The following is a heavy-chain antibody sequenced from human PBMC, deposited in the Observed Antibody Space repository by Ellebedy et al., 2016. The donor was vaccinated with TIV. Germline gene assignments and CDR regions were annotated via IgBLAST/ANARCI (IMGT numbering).Heavy chain of an antibody. V-gene: IGHV1-18*04. Sequence: AASVKVSCKASGYTFSSYGISWVRQAPGQGLEWMAWISAYDGDTNYAHNVQGRVTLTTDTSTSTAYMELRSLRSDDTAVYYCARDGRSYGLFDYWGQGTLVTVSS. D-gene: IGHD5-18*01. CDR2: ISAYDGDT. CDR3: ARDGRSYGLFDY. CDR1: GYTFSSYG. J-gene: IGHJ4*02.